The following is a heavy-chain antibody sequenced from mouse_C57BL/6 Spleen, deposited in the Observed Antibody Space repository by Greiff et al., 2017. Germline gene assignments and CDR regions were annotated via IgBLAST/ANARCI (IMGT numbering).Heavy chain of an antibody. D-gene: IGHD1-1*01. CDR1: GFTFSDYG. V-gene: IGHV5-17*01. CDR3: ARRGGSSLLWAMDY. J-gene: IGHJ4*01. Sequence: EVNVVESGGGLVKPGGSLKLSCAASGFTFSDYGMHWVRQAPEKGLEWVAYISSGSSTIYYADTVKGRFTISRDNAKNTLFLQMTSLRSEDTAMYYCARRGGSSLLWAMDYWGQGTSVTVSS. CDR2: ISSGSSTI.